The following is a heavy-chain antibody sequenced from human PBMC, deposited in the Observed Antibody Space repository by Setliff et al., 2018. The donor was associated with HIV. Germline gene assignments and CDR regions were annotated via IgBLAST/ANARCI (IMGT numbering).Heavy chain of an antibody. Sequence: GASVKVSCKVSGYTFTDYYLHWVQQAPGKGLEWVGLIDPEDDETLFAQKFQGRVTITADKSTSTAYMELSSLRSEDTAVYYCARVFVDTAVLRVLEYYFDSWGRGTLVTVSS. CDR3: ARVFVDTAVLRVLEYYFDS. V-gene: IGHV1-69-2*01. CDR2: IDPEDDET. D-gene: IGHD5-18*01. J-gene: IGHJ4*02. CDR1: GYTFTDYY.